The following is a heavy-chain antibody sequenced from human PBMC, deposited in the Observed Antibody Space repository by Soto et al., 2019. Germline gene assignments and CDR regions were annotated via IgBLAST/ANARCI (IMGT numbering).Heavy chain of an antibody. CDR3: AKENGILGANWGIFQS. Sequence: EVQLLESGGGLVQPGGSLRLSGAASGFGFGGFAMNWVRQAPGKGLEWVSAIRATGDTTHYADSVKGRFTISRDNSKNILDLQMNSLRAEDTAVYYCAKENGILGANWGIFQSWGQGTLVTVSS. CDR1: GFGFGGFA. J-gene: IGHJ4*02. V-gene: IGHV3-23*01. D-gene: IGHD7-27*01. CDR2: IRATGDTT.